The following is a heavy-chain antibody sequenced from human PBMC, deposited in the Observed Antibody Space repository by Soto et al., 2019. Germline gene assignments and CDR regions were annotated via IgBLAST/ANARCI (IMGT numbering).Heavy chain of an antibody. Sequence: PGESLKISCKGSGYNFATYWIAWVRQLPGKGPEWMGIIYPGDSDTSYSPSFQGQVTISVDESISTAYLQWNSLKASDTAVYYCARRGYSYGLDVWGQGTKVTVYS. D-gene: IGHD5-18*01. CDR1: GYNFATYW. CDR3: ARRGYSYGLDV. J-gene: IGHJ6*02. V-gene: IGHV5-51*01. CDR2: IYPGDSDT.